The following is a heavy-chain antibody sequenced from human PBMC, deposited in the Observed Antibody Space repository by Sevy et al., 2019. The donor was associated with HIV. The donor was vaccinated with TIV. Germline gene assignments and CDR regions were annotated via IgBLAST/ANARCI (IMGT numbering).Heavy chain of an antibody. V-gene: IGHV1-46*01. CDR3: ARDRAAAGKKYYYYGMDV. CDR1: GYTFTSNY. D-gene: IGHD6-13*01. J-gene: IGHJ6*02. CDR2: INPSGVSA. Sequence: ASVKVSCKASGYTFTSNYMHWVRQAPGQGLEWMGIINPSGVSASYAQKFQGRVTVTRDTSTGTVYRELSSLRSEDTSVYYCARDRAAAGKKYYYYGMDVWGQGTTVTVSS.